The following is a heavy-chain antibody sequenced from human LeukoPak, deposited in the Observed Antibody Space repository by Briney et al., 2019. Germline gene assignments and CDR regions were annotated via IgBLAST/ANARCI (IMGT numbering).Heavy chain of an antibody. CDR3: ARDQDYSNYVAEY. J-gene: IGHJ4*02. CDR2: VDPNSGDT. V-gene: IGHV1-2*02. CDR1: GYTFTGYY. Sequence: GPSVKVSCKASGYTFTGYYMHWIRQAPGQGLEWMGWVDPNSGDTNYAQKFQGRVTMTTDTSISTAYMELSRLRSDDTPVYHRARDQDYSNYVAEYWGQGNLVTVSS. D-gene: IGHD4-11*01.